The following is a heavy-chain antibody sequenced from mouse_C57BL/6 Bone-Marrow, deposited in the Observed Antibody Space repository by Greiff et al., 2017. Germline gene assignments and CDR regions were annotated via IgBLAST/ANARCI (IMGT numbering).Heavy chain of an antibody. V-gene: IGHV1-26*01. Sequence: VQLQQSGPELVKPGASVKISCKASGYTFTDYYMNWVKQSHGKSLEWIGDINPNNGGTSYNQKFKGKATLTVDKSSSTAYMELRSLTSEDSAVYYCALAYYRYFDVWGTGTTVTVSS. CDR2: INPNNGGT. CDR1: GYTFTDYY. J-gene: IGHJ1*03. D-gene: IGHD2-12*01. CDR3: ALAYYRYFDV.